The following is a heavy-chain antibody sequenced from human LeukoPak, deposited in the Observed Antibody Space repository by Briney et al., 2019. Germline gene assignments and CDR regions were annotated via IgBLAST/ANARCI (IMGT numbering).Heavy chain of an antibody. CDR1: GGSISSYY. Sequence: PSETLSLTCTVSGGSISSYYWSWIRQPPGKGLEWIGYIYYSGSTNCNPSLKSRVTMSVDTPKNQFSLKLSSVTAADTAVYYCAREDIVVVPAAKRRAFDIWGQGTMVTVSS. J-gene: IGHJ3*02. CDR2: IYYSGST. V-gene: IGHV4-59*12. CDR3: AREDIVVVPAAKRRAFDI. D-gene: IGHD2-2*01.